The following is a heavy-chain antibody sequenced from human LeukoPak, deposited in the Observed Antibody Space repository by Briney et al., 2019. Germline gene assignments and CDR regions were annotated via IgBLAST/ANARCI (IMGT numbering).Heavy chain of an antibody. D-gene: IGHD3-10*01. CDR1: GGSISSSSYY. CDR2: IHYSGST. CDR3: ARLYRRFGESDDY. V-gene: IGHV4-39*01. J-gene: IGHJ4*02. Sequence: PSETLSLTCTVSGGSISSSSYYWGWIREPPGKRLEWIGSIHYSGSTYYNSSLKSRVTISVDTSKKQISLKLSSVTAADTAVYYCARLYRRFGESDDYWGQGTLVTVSS.